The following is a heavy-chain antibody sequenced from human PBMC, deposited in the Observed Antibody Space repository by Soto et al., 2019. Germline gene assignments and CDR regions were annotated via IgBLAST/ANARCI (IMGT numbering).Heavy chain of an antibody. CDR1: GSTFTSSG. CDR3: ARVGGSANWFDH. CDR2: ISAYNGNT. J-gene: IGHJ5*02. V-gene: IGHV1-18*01. Sequence: VSCKASGSTFTSSGISWVRQAPGQGLEWMGWISAYNGNTNYAQKLQGRVTMTTDTSTSTAYMELRSLRSDDTAVYYGARVGGSANWFDHWGQGTLVTVSS. D-gene: IGHD2-15*01.